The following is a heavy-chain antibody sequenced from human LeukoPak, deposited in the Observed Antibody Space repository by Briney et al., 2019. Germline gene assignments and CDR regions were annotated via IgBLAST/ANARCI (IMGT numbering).Heavy chain of an antibody. Sequence: SEILSLTCTVSGGSISSSSYYWGWIRQPPGKGLEWIGSIYYSGSTYYNPSLKSRVTISVDTSKNQFSLKLSSVTAADTAVYYYARRYTMIVVVGGDWFDPWGQGTLVTVSS. CDR2: IYYSGST. CDR1: GGSISSSSYY. J-gene: IGHJ5*02. CDR3: ARRYTMIVVVGGDWFDP. D-gene: IGHD3-22*01. V-gene: IGHV4-39*01.